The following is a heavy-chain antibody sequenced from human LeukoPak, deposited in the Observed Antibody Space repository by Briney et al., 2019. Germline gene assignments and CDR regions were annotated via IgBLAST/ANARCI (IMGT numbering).Heavy chain of an antibody. CDR3: ARQYCSSRSCYTDAFDI. CDR1: GFTFSSYS. D-gene: IGHD2-2*02. V-gene: IGHV3-21*01. CDR2: ISSSSSYI. J-gene: IGHJ3*02. Sequence: GSLRLSCAASGFTFSSYSMNWVRQAPGKGLEWVSSISSSSSYIYYADSVKGRFTISRDNAKNSLYLQMNSLRAEDTAVYYCARQYCSSRSCYTDAFDIWGQGTMVTVSS.